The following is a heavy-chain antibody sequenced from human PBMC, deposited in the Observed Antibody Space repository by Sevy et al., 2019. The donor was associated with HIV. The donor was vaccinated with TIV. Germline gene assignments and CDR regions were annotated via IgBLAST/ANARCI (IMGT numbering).Heavy chain of an antibody. Sequence: VSVKVSCKAFGYTFTDYYIHWVRQAPGQGPEWMGWFNPDSGYTNYAQKFLGRVTMTRDTSISTAYMDLSRLGSDDTAVYYCAREAVGASSTHFDYWGQGTLVTVSS. J-gene: IGHJ4*02. D-gene: IGHD1-26*01. CDR3: AREAVGASSTHFDY. V-gene: IGHV1-2*02. CDR1: GYTFTDYY. CDR2: FNPDSGYT.